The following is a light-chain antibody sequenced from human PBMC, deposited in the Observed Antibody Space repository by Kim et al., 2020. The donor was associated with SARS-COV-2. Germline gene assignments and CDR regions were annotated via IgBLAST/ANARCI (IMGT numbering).Light chain of an antibody. V-gene: IGKV3-20*01. Sequence: EIVLTQSPGTLSLSPGERATLSCRANQSVSSSYLAWYQQKPGQAPRLLMYAASSRATGVPDRFSGSGSGTDFTLTISRLEPEDFAVYYCQQYDRSAVYTFGQGTKL. CDR2: AAS. J-gene: IGKJ2*01. CDR3: QQYDRSAVYT. CDR1: QSVSSSY.